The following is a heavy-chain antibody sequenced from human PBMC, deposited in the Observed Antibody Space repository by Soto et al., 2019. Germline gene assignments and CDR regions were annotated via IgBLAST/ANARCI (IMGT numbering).Heavy chain of an antibody. CDR2: IYPGDSDT. CDR3: ARVEYTESEYYHGMDV. D-gene: IGHD2-2*02. J-gene: IGHJ6*02. Sequence: PGESLKISCKGSGYSFTSYWIGWVRQMPGKGLEWMGIIYPGDSDTRYSPSFQGQVTISADKSISTAYLQWSSLKASDTAVYYCARVEYTESEYYHGMDVWGQGTTVTVSS. CDR1: GYSFTSYW. V-gene: IGHV5-51*01.